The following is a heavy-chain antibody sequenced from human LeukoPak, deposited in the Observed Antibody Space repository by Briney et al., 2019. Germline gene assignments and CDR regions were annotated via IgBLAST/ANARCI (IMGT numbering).Heavy chain of an antibody. CDR3: AKGSCSSHICYYFYYMDV. V-gene: IGHV3-23*01. Sequence: PGGSLRLSCVASGFPFSTYDMTWVRQAPGKALEWVSAIRVTDGSAYYADSVKGRFTISRDNSKNTLYLQMNSLRAEDTAKYYCAKGSCSSHICYYFYYMDVCGKGTTVTVSS. D-gene: IGHD2-2*01. CDR1: GFPFSTYD. J-gene: IGHJ6*03. CDR2: IRVTDGSA.